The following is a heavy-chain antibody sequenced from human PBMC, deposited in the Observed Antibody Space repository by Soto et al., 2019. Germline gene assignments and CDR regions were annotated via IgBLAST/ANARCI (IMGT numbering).Heavy chain of an antibody. CDR1: GASISGFY. CDR3: VRDGTKTLRDWFDP. V-gene: IGHV4-4*07. D-gene: IGHD1-1*01. J-gene: IGHJ5*02. Sequence: PSETLSLTCTVSGASISGFYWSWIRKSAGKGVEWIGRIYATGTTDYNPSLKSRVMMSVDTSKKQFSLKLRSVTAADTAVYYCVRDGTKTLRDWFDPWGQGISVTVPQ. CDR2: IYATGTT.